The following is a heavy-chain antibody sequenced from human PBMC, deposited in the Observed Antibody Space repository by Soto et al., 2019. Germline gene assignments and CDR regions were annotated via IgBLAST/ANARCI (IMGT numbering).Heavy chain of an antibody. Sequence: GGSLRLSCVASGFAFNSYIMNWVRQAPGKGLEWISYISSSGSPIYYADSVKGRFTISRDNAKKSLYLQMNSLRAEDTAVYYCARYPWLDPWGQGTLGTVS. CDR2: ISSSGSPI. CDR3: ARYPWLDP. V-gene: IGHV3-48*01. J-gene: IGHJ5*02. CDR1: GFAFNSYI.